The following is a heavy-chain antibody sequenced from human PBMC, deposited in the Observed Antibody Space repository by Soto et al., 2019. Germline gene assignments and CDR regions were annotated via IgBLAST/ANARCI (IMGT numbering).Heavy chain of an antibody. CDR3: ASGSHVPHY. Sequence: QLQLQESGSGLVKPSQTLSLTCAVSGGSISSGGYSWSWIRQPPGKGLEWIGYISHSGSTYYNPSLTSRVTISLDMSKNQFALKLSSVTAADTAMYYCASGSHVPHYWGQGTLVTVSS. J-gene: IGHJ4*02. CDR1: GGSISSGGYS. CDR2: ISHSGST. V-gene: IGHV4-30-2*01. D-gene: IGHD6-6*01.